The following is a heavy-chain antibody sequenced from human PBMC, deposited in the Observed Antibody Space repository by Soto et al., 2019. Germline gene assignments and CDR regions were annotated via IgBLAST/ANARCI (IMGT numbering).Heavy chain of an antibody. CDR2: INPSGGST. Sequence: GASVKVSCKASGHTFASYYMHWVRQAPGQGLEWMGIINPSGGSTSYAQKFQGRVTMTRDTSTSTVYMELSSLRSEDTAVYYCARTSIAALRSGMDVWGQGTTVTV. CDR1: GHTFASYY. V-gene: IGHV1-46*01. CDR3: ARTSIAALRSGMDV. J-gene: IGHJ6*02. D-gene: IGHD6-6*01.